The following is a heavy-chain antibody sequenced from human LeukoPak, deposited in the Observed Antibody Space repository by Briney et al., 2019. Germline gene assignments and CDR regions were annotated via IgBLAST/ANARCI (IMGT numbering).Heavy chain of an antibody. V-gene: IGHV3-7*05. D-gene: IGHD3-22*01. CDR1: GFTFSGYW. CDR2: IKQDGSEK. J-gene: IGHJ4*02. Sequence: GGSLRLSCAASGFTFSGYWMTWVRQAPGKGLEWVANIKQDGSEKYYVDSAKGRFTISRDNSKNTLYLQMNSLRAEDTAVYYCAKGHYYDSSGYPNWGQGTLVTVSS. CDR3: AKGHYYDSSGYPN.